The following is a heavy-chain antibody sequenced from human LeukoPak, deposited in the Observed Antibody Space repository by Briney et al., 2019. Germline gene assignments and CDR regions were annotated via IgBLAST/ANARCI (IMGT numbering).Heavy chain of an antibody. CDR3: ASPSLMSGEPSYFDF. CDR1: GGSISSSSHY. V-gene: IGHV4-39*07. Sequence: SETLSLTCTVSGGSISSSSHYWGWIRQPPGKGLEWIGSIYYSGSTYYNPSLKSRGTLSLDTSKNQFSLKLTSVTAADTAVYYCASPSLMSGEPSYFDFWGQGTLVSVSA. CDR2: IYYSGST. D-gene: IGHD4-17*01. J-gene: IGHJ4*02.